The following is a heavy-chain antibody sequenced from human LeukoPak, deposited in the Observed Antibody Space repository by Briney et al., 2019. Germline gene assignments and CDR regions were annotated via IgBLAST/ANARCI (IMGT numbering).Heavy chain of an antibody. CDR3: AREGGGKSADY. J-gene: IGHJ4*02. CDR1: GGTFNSYA. Sequence: SVKIFCKASGGTFNSYAISCMRQAPGQWLEWMGGIIPILGTANYAQKFQGRVTITADESTSTAYMELSSLRSEDTAVYYCAREGGGKSADYWGQGTLVTVSS. CDR2: IIPILGTA. D-gene: IGHD4-23*01. V-gene: IGHV1-69*13.